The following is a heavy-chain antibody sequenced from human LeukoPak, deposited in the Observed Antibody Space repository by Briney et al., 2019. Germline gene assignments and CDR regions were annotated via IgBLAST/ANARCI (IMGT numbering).Heavy chain of an antibody. J-gene: IGHJ4*02. D-gene: IGHD2-2*01. CDR3: AKDRRYCSSTSCYRLGSIDY. V-gene: IGHV3-23*01. CDR1: GSTFSSYA. CDR2: ISGSGGST. Sequence: GGSLRLSCAASGSTFSSYAMSWVRQAPGKGLEWVSVISGSGGSTYYADSVKGRFTISRDNSKNTLYLQMNSLRAEDTAVYYCAKDRRYCSSTSCYRLGSIDYWGQGTLVTVSS.